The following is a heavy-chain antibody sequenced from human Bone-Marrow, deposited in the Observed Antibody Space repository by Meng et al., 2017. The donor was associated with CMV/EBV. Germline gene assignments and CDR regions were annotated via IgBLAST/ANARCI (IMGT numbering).Heavy chain of an antibody. V-gene: IGHV1-69*10. Sequence: SVKVSCKASGDTFSRYAISWVRQAPGQGLEWMGGIIPILGIASYAQKFQGRVTITADKSTSTAYMELSSLRSEDTAVYYCARDPVLPAALDYWGQGTLVTVSS. CDR3: ARDPVLPAALDY. CDR2: IIPILGIA. D-gene: IGHD2-2*01. J-gene: IGHJ4*02. CDR1: GDTFSRYA.